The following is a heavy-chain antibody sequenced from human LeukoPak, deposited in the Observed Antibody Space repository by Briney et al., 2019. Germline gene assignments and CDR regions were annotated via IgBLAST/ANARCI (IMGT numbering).Heavy chain of an antibody. Sequence: GGSLRLSCAASGFTFGSYWMHWVRQAPGKGLVWVSRINSDGSSTSYADSVKGRFTISRDNAKNTLYLQMNSLRAEDTAVYYCARELNYDFWSGYWVGYYYYGMDVWGQGTRSPSP. V-gene: IGHV3-74*01. CDR1: GFTFGSYW. CDR2: INSDGSST. J-gene: IGHJ6*02. D-gene: IGHD3-3*01. CDR3: ARELNYDFWSGYWVGYYYYGMDV.